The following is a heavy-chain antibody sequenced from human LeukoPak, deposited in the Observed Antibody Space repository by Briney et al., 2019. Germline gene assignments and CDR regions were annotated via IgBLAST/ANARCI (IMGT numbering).Heavy chain of an antibody. J-gene: IGHJ4*02. CDR2: IIPILGIA. Sequence: ASVKVSCKASGGTFSSYTISWVRQAPGQGLEWMGRIIPILGIANYAQKFQGRVTITAGKSTSTAYMELSSLRSEDTAVYYCARDAGRSTFGGVIVPPYFDYWGQGTLVTVSS. CDR3: ARDAGRSTFGGVIVPPYFDY. V-gene: IGHV1-69*04. CDR1: GGTFSSYT. D-gene: IGHD3-16*02.